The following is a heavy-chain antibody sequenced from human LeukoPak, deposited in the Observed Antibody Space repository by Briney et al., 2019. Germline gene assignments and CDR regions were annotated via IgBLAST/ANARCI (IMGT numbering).Heavy chain of an antibody. Sequence: SETLSLTCTVSGGSISSGDYYWSWIRQPPGKGLEWIGYIYYSGSTNYNPSLKSRVTISVDTSKNQFSLKLSSVTAADTAVYYCATYGGSSGPLFDYWGQGTLVTVSS. D-gene: IGHD4-23*01. V-gene: IGHV4-61*08. CDR1: GGSISSGDYY. CDR2: IYYSGST. CDR3: ATYGGSSGPLFDY. J-gene: IGHJ4*02.